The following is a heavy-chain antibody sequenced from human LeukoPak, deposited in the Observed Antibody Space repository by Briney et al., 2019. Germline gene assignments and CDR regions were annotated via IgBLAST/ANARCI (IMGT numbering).Heavy chain of an antibody. CDR1: GFTFSSYA. Sequence: GGSLRLSCAASGFTFSSYAMHWVRQAPGKGLEWVAVISYDGSNKYYADSVKGRFTISRDNSKSTLYLQMNSLRAEDTAVYYCARDLYSYGDFDYWGQGTLVTVSS. D-gene: IGHD5-18*01. CDR2: ISYDGSNK. CDR3: ARDLYSYGDFDY. J-gene: IGHJ4*02. V-gene: IGHV3-30-3*01.